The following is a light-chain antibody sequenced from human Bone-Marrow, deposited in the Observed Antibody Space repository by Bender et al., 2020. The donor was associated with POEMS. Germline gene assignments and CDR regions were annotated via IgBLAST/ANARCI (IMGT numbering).Light chain of an antibody. CDR3: SSYTSSSTVI. V-gene: IGLV2-14*03. CDR2: EVT. J-gene: IGLJ2*01. Sequence: QSALTQPASVSGSPGQSVTISCTGSSSDLDPFDSVSWYQLLPDKAPQLLIYEVTHRPSGISDRFSGSKSANTASLTISGLQAEDEADYYCSSYTSSSTVIFGGGTKLTVL. CDR1: SSDLDPFDS.